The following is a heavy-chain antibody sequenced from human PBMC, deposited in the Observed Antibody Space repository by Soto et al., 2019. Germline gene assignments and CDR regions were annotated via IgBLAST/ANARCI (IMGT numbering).Heavy chain of an antibody. J-gene: IGHJ4*02. CDR3: ARDHNRRGYFDY. V-gene: IGHV4-31*03. CDR2: IYYSGST. CDR1: GGSVSSGGFY. Sequence: SETLSLTCTVSGGSVSSGGFYWSWIRQLPGKGLEWLGHIYYSGSTYFNPSLKGRLTMSLDTSNNQFSLELSSMTAADTAVYYCARDHNRRGYFDYWGQGTLVTVS.